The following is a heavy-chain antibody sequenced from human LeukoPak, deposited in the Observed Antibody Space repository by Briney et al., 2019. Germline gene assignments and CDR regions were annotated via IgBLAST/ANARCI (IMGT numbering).Heavy chain of an antibody. Sequence: GGSLRLSCAASGFTFSSYWMHWVRQAPGKGLVWVSRINSDGSSTSYADSVKGRFTISRDNAKNTLYLQMNSLRAEDTALYYCAKDEGYSSGWYMSGSFDYWGQGTLVTVSS. CDR1: GFTFSSYW. CDR2: INSDGSST. CDR3: AKDEGYSSGWYMSGSFDY. V-gene: IGHV3-74*01. J-gene: IGHJ4*02. D-gene: IGHD6-19*01.